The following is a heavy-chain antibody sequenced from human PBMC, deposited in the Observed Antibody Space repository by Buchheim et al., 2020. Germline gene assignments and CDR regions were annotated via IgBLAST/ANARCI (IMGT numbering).Heavy chain of an antibody. CDR3: ARGGRLLPTASDY. J-gene: IGHJ4*02. D-gene: IGHD3-22*01. CDR2: VSYDGSNK. CDR1: GFIFSYYG. Sequence: QVQLVESGGGVVQPGRSLRLSCAASGFIFSYYGMHWVRQAPGKGLEWVALVSYDGSNKYYVDSVEGRFFISRDNIENTLYLQMDSLRAEDTAVYYCARGGRLLPTASDYWGQGTL. V-gene: IGHV3-30*03.